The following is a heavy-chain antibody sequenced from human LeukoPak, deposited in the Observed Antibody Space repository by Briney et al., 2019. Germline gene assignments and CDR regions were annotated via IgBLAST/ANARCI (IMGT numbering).Heavy chain of an antibody. V-gene: IGHV4-59*01. Sequence: SETLSLTFSVSGVSISTYYWIWIRQPPAKGLEWMGFFSYSGSTKYNPSLKSRVTMSVDTSKNQFSLKLNSVTAADTAVYYCARMYSGTSYYFDYWGQGTLVTVSS. CDR2: FSYSGST. CDR3: ARMYSGTSYYFDY. CDR1: GVSISTYY. J-gene: IGHJ4*02. D-gene: IGHD1-26*01.